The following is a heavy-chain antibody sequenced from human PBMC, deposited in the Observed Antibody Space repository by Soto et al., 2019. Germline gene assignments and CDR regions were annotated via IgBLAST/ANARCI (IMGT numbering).Heavy chain of an antibody. J-gene: IGHJ4*02. CDR1: GFTFSSYS. CDR3: ARPVYDFWSGYYSDY. Sequence: PGGSLRLSCAASGFTFSSYSMNWVRQAPGKGLEWVSSISSSSSYIYYADSVKGRFTISRDNAKNSLYLQMNSLRAEDTAVYYCARPVYDFWSGYYSDYWGQGTLVTVSS. D-gene: IGHD3-3*01. V-gene: IGHV3-21*01. CDR2: ISSSSSYI.